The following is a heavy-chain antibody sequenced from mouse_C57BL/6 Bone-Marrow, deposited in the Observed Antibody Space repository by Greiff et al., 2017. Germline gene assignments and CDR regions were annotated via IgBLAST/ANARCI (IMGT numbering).Heavy chain of an antibody. CDR3: ATLLAMDY. CDR1: GFSLTSYG. V-gene: IGHV2-2*01. J-gene: IGHJ4*01. D-gene: IGHD2-10*01. Sequence: VMLVESGPGLVQPSQSLSITCSVSGFSLTSYGVHWVRQSPGKGLEWLGVIWSGGSTDYNAAFISRLSISKDNSKSQVFFKMNSLQADDTAIYYCATLLAMDYWGQGTSVTVSS. CDR2: IWSGGST.